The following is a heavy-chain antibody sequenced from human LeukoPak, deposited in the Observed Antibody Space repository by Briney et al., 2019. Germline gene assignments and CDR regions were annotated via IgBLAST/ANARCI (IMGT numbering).Heavy chain of an antibody. CDR2: IKQDGSEK. J-gene: IGHJ4*02. CDR1: GFTFSSYW. CDR3: AKFKGSWLPSPKGPFDY. D-gene: IGHD6-13*01. Sequence: GGSLRLSCAASGFTFSSYWMSWVRQAPGKGLEWVANIKQDGSEKYYVDSVKGRFTISRDNAKNSLYLQMNSLRAEDTAVYYCAKFKGSWLPSPKGPFDYWGQGTLVTVSS. V-gene: IGHV3-7*03.